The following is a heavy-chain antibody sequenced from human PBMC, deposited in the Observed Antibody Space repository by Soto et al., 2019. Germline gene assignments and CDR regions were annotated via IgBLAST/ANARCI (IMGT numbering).Heavy chain of an antibody. CDR2: IYYSGST. V-gene: IGHV4-31*03. Sequence: QVQLQESGPGLVKPSQTLSLTCTVSGGSISSGGYYWSWIRQHPGKGLEWIGYIYYSGSTYYNPSLMRRFTISVDTPTNQFSLKLSSVTAADTAVSYCARLGNTLFRGAAGSDFWGQGTLVTVSS. CDR3: ARLGNTLFRGAAGSDF. D-gene: IGHD3-10*01. J-gene: IGHJ4*02. CDR1: GGSISSGGYY.